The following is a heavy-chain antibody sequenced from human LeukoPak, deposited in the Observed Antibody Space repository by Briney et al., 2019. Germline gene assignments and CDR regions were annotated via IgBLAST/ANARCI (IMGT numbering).Heavy chain of an antibody. CDR1: GFTFSSYA. CDR2: ISGSGGST. D-gene: IGHD6-19*01. J-gene: IGHJ4*02. CDR3: AKGSSGWYGELCDY. V-gene: IGHV3-23*01. Sequence: GGSLRLSCAASGFTFSSYAMSWVRQAPGKGLEWVSAISGSGGSTYYADSVKGRFTISRDNSKNTLYLQMNSLRADDTAVYYCAKGSSGWYGELCDYWGQGTLVTVSS.